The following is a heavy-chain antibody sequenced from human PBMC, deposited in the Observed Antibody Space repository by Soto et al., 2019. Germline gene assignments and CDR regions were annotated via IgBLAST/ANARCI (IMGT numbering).Heavy chain of an antibody. Sequence: QVQLVESGGGVIQPGRSLRLSCAASGFTLSSYAMDWVRQAPGKGLEWVAVISHDGSNKQYADPVKGRFTISRDNSKNTVYLQMNSLRIDDMAVYYCAKDASDTWIYYYGLDVCGQGTTVTVSS. CDR2: ISHDGSNK. V-gene: IGHV3-30-3*01. CDR1: GFTLSSYA. J-gene: IGHJ6*02. CDR3: AKDASDTWIYYYGLDV. D-gene: IGHD1-1*01.